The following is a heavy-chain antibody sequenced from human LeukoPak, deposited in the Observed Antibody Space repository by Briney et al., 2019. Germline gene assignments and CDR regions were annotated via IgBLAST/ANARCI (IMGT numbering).Heavy chain of an antibody. J-gene: IGHJ4*02. V-gene: IGHV1-18*01. CDR3: ARGGDYYDSSGYYSRYYFDY. Sequence: ASVKVSCKASGYTFTSYGISWVRQAPGQGLERMGWISAYNGNTNYAQKLQGRVTMTTDTSTSTAYMDLRSLTSDDTAVYYCARGGDYYDSSGYYSRYYFDYWGQGTLVTVSS. CDR2: ISAYNGNT. CDR1: GYTFTSYG. D-gene: IGHD3-22*01.